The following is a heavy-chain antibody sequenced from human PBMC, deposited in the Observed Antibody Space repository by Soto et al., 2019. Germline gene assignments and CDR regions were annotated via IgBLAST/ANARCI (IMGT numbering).Heavy chain of an antibody. CDR3: ARDVGNYVPYYYGMEV. CDR1: EFTFNTYA. V-gene: IGHV3-30*03. J-gene: IGHJ6*02. CDR2: IAYDGNDK. D-gene: IGHD1-7*01. Sequence: QAQLVESGGGVVQPGRSLRLSCAASEFTFNTYAMHWVRQAPGKVLGRVAVIAYDGNDKYYADSVKGRFTISRDNSKNALYLQMNTLRPEDTAMYYCARDVGNYVPYYYGMEVWGQGTTVTVSS.